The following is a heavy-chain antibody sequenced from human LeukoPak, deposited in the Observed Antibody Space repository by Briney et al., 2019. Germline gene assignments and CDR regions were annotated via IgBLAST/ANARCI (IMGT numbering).Heavy chain of an antibody. CDR2: IYYSGST. CDR1: GGSISRYNYY. V-gene: IGHV4-39*01. J-gene: IGHJ5*02. CDR3: ARHGAIRRFNRFALNWFDP. Sequence: SETLSLTCIVSGGSISRYNYYWGWIRQPPGKGLEWIGNIYYSGSTYYKSSLKSRVTISVDTSKNQFSLKLSSVTAADTAVYYCARHGAIRRFNRFALNWFDPWGQGTLVTVSS. D-gene: IGHD1-14*01.